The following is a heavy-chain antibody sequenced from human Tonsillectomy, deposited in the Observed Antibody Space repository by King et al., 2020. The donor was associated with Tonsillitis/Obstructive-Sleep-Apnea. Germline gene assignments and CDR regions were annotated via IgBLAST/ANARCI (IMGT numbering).Heavy chain of an antibody. D-gene: IGHD2-15*01. J-gene: IGHJ3*02. CDR1: GFTFSNAW. Sequence: VQLVESGGGLVKPGGSLRLSCAASGFTFSNAWKSWVRQAPGKGLEWVGRIKSKTDGGTTDYAAPVKGRFTIPRDDSKNTLYLQMNSLKTEDTAVYYCTARATRYCSGGSCETDAFDIWGQGTMVTVSS. CDR2: IKSKTDGGTT. V-gene: IGHV3-15*01. CDR3: TARATRYCSGGSCETDAFDI.